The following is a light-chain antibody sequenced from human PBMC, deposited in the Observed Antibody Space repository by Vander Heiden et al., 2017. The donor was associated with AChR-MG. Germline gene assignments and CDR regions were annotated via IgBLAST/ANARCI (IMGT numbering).Light chain of an antibody. CDR1: ESISHY. Sequence: EIVLTQSPAILSLSPGQSAILSCRASESISHYLAWYQQTPGQAPRLLIYDASNRATGVPARFSGTGSGTDFTLTISSLEPEDFAVYYCQQRAGWPLTFGGGTKVEIK. V-gene: IGKV3-11*01. CDR3: QQRAGWPLT. CDR2: DAS. J-gene: IGKJ4*01.